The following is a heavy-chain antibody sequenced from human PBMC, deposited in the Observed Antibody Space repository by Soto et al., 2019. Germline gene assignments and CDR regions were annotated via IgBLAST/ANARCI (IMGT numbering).Heavy chain of an antibody. J-gene: IGHJ5*02. CDR3: ARDGRRVEMATINWFDP. D-gene: IGHD5-12*01. V-gene: IGHV1-2*02. CDR1: GYTFTGYY. Sequence: GASVKVSCKASGYTFTGYYMHWVRQAPGQGLEWMGWINPNSGGTNYAQKFQDRVTMTRDTSISTAYMELSRLRSDDTAVYYCARDGRRVEMATINWFDPWGQGTLVTVSS. CDR2: INPNSGGT.